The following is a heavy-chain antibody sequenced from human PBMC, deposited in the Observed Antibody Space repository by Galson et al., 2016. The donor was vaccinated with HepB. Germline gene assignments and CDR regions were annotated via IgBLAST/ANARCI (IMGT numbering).Heavy chain of an antibody. J-gene: IGHJ4*02. CDR3: ARTVDGSGYYPGY. D-gene: IGHD3-3*01. V-gene: IGHV4-39*01. CDR1: GGSIRGSSHF. CDR2: MHYSGII. Sequence: SETLSLTCTVSGGSIRGSSHFWGWIRQPPGRGLEWIGNMHYSGIIYYNPSLKSRVTISEHTSKTQFSVSLTSVTAADTAVYYCARTVDGSGYYPGYWGQGTLVTVSS.